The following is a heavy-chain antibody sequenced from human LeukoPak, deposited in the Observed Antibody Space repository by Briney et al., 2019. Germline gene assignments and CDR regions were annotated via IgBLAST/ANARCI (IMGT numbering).Heavy chain of an antibody. J-gene: IGHJ4*02. CDR2: ISGSGGST. Sequence: SGGSLRLSCAASGFTFSSYAMSWVRQAPGKGLEWVSAISGSGGSTYYADSVKGRFTIARDDPENTLFLQMNSLRAEDTAVYYCAKATGYLLWGQGTLVTVS. CDR1: GFTFSSYA. CDR3: AKATGYLL. V-gene: IGHV3-23*01. D-gene: IGHD1-14*01.